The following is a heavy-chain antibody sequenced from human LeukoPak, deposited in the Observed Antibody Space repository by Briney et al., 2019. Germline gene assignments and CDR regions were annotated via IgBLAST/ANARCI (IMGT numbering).Heavy chain of an antibody. D-gene: IGHD3-10*01. CDR2: IRYDGSNK. J-gene: IGHJ4*02. CDR1: GFTFSSYG. Sequence: GGSLRLSCAASGFTFSSYGMHWVRQAPGKGLEWVAFIRYDGSNKYYADSVKGRFTISRDNSKNTLYLQMNSLKTEDTAVYYCTRSRSSWFGEPPEFDYWGQGTLVTVSS. V-gene: IGHV3-30*02. CDR3: TRSRSSWFGEPPEFDY.